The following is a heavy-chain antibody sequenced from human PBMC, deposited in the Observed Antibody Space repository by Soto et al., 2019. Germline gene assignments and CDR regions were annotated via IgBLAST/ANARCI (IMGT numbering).Heavy chain of an antibody. Sequence: DVQLVESGGGLVQPGRSLRLSCAASGFTFDDYAMHWVRQAPGKGLEWVSGISWNSGSIGYADSVKGRFTISRDNAKNSLYLQMNSLRAEDTALYYCAKGKRTVGAADYWGQGTLVTVSS. J-gene: IGHJ4*02. CDR1: GFTFDDYA. D-gene: IGHD1-26*01. V-gene: IGHV3-9*01. CDR3: AKGKRTVGAADY. CDR2: ISWNSGSI.